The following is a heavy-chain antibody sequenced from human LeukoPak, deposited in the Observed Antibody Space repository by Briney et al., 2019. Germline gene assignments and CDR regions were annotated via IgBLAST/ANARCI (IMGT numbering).Heavy chain of an antibody. D-gene: IGHD3-22*01. CDR1: GGSVSSGSYY. J-gene: IGHJ4*02. V-gene: IGHV4-61*01. Sequence: SSETLSLTCTVSGGSVSSGSYYWSWIRQPPGKGLEWIGYIYYSGSTNYNPSLKSRVTISVDTSKIQFSLKLSSVTAADTAVYYCASYSYYYDSSGYFDYWGQGTLVTVSS. CDR3: ASYSYYYDSSGYFDY. CDR2: IYYSGST.